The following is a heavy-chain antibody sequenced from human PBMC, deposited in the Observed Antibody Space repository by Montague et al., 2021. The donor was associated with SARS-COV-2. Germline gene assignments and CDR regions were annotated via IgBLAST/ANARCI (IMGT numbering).Heavy chain of an antibody. J-gene: IGHJ6*02. D-gene: IGHD4-17*01. CDR1: GGSFRGYY. Sequence: SETLSLTCAVYGGSFRGYYWSWIRQPPGKGLEWIGEINHSGSTNYNPPLKSRVTISVDTSKNQFSLKLSSVTAADTAVYYCARGRTVTTFYYYYYGMDVWGQGTTVTVSS. CDR3: ARGRTVTTFYYYYYGMDV. CDR2: INHSGST. V-gene: IGHV4-34*01.